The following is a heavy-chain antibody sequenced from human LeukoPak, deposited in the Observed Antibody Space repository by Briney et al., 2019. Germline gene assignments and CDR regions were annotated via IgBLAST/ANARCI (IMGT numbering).Heavy chain of an antibody. CDR3: AEGGYDILTGSHYYYYGMDV. Sequence: GGSLRLSCAASGFTFSSYAMSWVRQAPGKGLEWVSAISGSGGSTYYADSVKGRFTISRDNSKNTLYLQMNSLRAEDTAVYYCAEGGYDILTGSHYYYYGMDVWGQGTTVTVSS. D-gene: IGHD3-9*01. J-gene: IGHJ6*02. CDR2: ISGSGGST. V-gene: IGHV3-23*01. CDR1: GFTFSSYA.